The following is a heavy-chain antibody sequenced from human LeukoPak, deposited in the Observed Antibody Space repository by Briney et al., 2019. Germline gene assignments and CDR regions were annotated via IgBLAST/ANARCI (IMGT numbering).Heavy chain of an antibody. CDR1: GGTFSSYA. CDR2: IIPILGIA. D-gene: IGHD3-22*01. J-gene: IGHJ4*02. V-gene: IGHV1-69*04. CDR3: ARNNPRDLEYYYDSSGYYYEAYFDY. Sequence: ASVKVSCKASGGTFSSYAISWVRQAPGQGLEWMGRIIPILGIANYAHKFQGRVTITADKSTSTAYMELSSLRSEDTAVYYCARNNPRDLEYYYDSSGYYYEAYFDYWGQGTLVTVSS.